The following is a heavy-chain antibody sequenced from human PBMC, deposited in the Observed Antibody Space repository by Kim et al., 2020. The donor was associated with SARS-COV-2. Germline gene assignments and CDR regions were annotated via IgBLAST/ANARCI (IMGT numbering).Heavy chain of an antibody. Sequence: GGSLRLSCAASGFTFSSYGMHWVRQAPGKGLEWVAVISYDGSNKYYADSVKGRFTISRDNSKNTLYLQMNSLRAEDTAVYYCAKWGYYGSGSYYRAYYYG. CDR1: GFTFSSYG. V-gene: IGHV3-30*18. CDR3: AKWGYYGSGSYYRAYYYG. D-gene: IGHD3-10*01. CDR2: ISYDGSNK. J-gene: IGHJ6*01.